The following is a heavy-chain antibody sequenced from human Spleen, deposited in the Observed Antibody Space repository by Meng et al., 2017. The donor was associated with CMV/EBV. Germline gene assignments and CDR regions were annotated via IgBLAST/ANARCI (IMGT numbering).Heavy chain of an antibody. V-gene: IGHV1-69*05. D-gene: IGHD3-10*01. CDR3: ARGGITMVRGPLGY. J-gene: IGHJ4*02. CDR1: GGAFSSYA. CDR2: IIPIFGTA. Sequence: ASGGAFSSYAISWVRQAPGRGLEWMGGIIPIFGTANYAQKFQGRVTITTDESTSTAYMELSSLRSEDTAVYYCARGGITMVRGPLGYWGQGTLVTVSS.